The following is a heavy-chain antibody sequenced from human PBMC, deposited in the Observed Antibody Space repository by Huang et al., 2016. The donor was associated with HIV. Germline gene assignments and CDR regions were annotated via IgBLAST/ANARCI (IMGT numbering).Heavy chain of an antibody. CDR3: ARDRDFYDSSGYWGFNYFDY. CDR2: INPSDGST. V-gene: IGHV1-46*01. CDR1: GYAFTSYY. Sequence: QVQLVQSGAEVKKPGASVKVSCKAYGYAFTSYYMHWVRQAPGQGLEWMGIINPSDGSTSYAQKFQGRVTTTRDTSTNTVFMELSSLRSEDTAVYYCARDRDFYDSSGYWGFNYFDYWGQGTLVTVSS. J-gene: IGHJ4*02. D-gene: IGHD3-22*01.